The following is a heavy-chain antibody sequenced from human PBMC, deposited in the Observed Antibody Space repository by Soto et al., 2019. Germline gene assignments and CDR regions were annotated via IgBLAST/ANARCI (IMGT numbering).Heavy chain of an antibody. Sequence: PSETLSLTCAVYGGSFSGYYWSWIRQPPGKGLEWIGEINHNGSTNYNPSLKSRVTISVDTSKNQFYLKLSSVTAADTAVYYCARHTPAISISDHWGQGTLVTVSS. CDR2: INHNGST. J-gene: IGHJ4*02. D-gene: IGHD2-15*01. CDR3: ARHTPAISISDH. V-gene: IGHV4-34*01. CDR1: GGSFSGYY.